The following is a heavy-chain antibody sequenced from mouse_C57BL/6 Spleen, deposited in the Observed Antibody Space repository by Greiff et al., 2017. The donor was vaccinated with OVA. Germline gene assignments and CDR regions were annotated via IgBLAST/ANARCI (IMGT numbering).Heavy chain of an antibody. J-gene: IGHJ3*01. CDR2: IYPGSGNT. CDR3: ASWLRFAY. Sequence: DQLQQSGPELVKPGASVKISCKASGYSFTSYYIHWVKQRPGQGLEWIGWIYPGSGNTKYNEKFKGKATLTADTSSSTAYMQLSSLTSEDSAVYYCASWLRFAYWGQGTLVTVSA. D-gene: IGHD2-2*01. CDR1: GYSFTSYY. V-gene: IGHV1-66*01.